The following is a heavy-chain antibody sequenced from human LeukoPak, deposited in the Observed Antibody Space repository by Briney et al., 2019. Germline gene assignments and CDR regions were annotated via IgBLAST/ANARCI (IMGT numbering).Heavy chain of an antibody. CDR3: ARKDFSSGSFTY. V-gene: IGHV3-11*04. CDR2: IGLHGYPL. Sequence: PGGSLRLSCAVSGFTFNIYYRSWIRQAPGKGLEWISYIGLHGYPLDYADSVKGRFTISRDNAQNSLYLDMSSLRAEDTAVYYCARKDFSSGSFTYWGQGTLVTVSS. J-gene: IGHJ4*02. D-gene: IGHD3-22*01. CDR1: GFTFNIYY.